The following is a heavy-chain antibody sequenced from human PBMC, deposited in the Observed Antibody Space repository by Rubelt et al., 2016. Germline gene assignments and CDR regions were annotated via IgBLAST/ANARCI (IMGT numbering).Heavy chain of an antibody. V-gene: IGHV3-33*08. J-gene: IGHJ4*02. CDR1: GFTFSSYA. CDR3: ARASCAGGNCFPDDY. D-gene: IGHD2-15*01. Sequence: GGGVFQPGRSLRLSCAASGFTFSSYAMHWVRQAPGKGLEWLTVIQFDGAATYYADSVTGRFAISRDNSKNTLFLQVNSLRPEDTAVYYCARASCAGGNCFPDDYWGQGTLLLVSS. CDR2: IQFDGAAT.